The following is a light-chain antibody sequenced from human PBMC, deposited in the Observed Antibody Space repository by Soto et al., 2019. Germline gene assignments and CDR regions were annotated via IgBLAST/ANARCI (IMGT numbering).Light chain of an antibody. Sequence: VLKMSAGALSLTQGTRATLSCRASQSVSGSDLAWYQQRTGQAPRLPIYGASSRATGIPDRFSGSASGTEATLNIRRLEPEDGAVYYGPQYGCSPWTFGQGTKVDI. CDR2: GAS. CDR3: PQYGCSPWT. V-gene: IGKV3-20*01. CDR1: QSVSGSD. J-gene: IGKJ1*01.